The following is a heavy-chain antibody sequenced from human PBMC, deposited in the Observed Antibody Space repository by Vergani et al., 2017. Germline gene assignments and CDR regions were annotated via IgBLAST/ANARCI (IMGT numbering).Heavy chain of an antibody. V-gene: IGHV4-39*07. J-gene: IGHJ5*02. CDR2: IYYSGST. Sequence: QVQLQESGPGLVKPSETLSLTCTVSGGSISSSSYYWGWIRQPPGKGLEWIGSIYYSGSTYYNPSLKSRVTISVDTSKNQFSLKLSSVTAADTAVYYCARAEIVVVTAESWWFDPWGQGTLVTVSS. CDR1: GGSISSSSYY. CDR3: ARAEIVVVTAESWWFDP. D-gene: IGHD2-21*02.